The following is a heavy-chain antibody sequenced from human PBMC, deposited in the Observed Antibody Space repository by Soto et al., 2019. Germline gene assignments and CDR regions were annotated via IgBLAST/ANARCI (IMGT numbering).Heavy chain of an antibody. CDR2: IRSKAYGGTT. Sequence: SLRLSCTASGFTFGDYAMSWFRQAPGKGLEWVGFIRSKAYGGTTEYAASVKGRFTISRDDSKSIAYLQMNSLKTEDTAVYYCTRSGGAGTHYYYYYGMDVWGQGTTVTVSS. V-gene: IGHV3-49*03. D-gene: IGHD1-1*01. CDR1: GFTFGDYA. J-gene: IGHJ6*02. CDR3: TRSGGAGTHYYYYYGMDV.